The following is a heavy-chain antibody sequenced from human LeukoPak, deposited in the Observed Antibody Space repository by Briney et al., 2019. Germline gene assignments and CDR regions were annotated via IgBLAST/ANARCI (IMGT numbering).Heavy chain of an antibody. J-gene: IGHJ4*02. D-gene: IGHD3-10*01. Sequence: GGSLRLSCAASGFTSSSYAMSWVRQAPGRGLEWFSAISGSGSSTHYGDSVKGRFTISRDNSRNTLYLQLNRLRAEDTAVYYCAKLLRGVIVPYFDYWGQGTLVTVSS. CDR2: ISGSGSST. CDR3: AKLLRGVIVPYFDY. CDR1: GFTSSSYA. V-gene: IGHV3-23*01.